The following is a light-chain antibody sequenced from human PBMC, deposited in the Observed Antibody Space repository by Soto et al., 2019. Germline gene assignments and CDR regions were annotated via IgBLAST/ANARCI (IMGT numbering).Light chain of an antibody. CDR1: QSVSNNY. V-gene: IGKV3-20*01. Sequence: EIGWTQCPDTLSLSAGERATLSCRASQSVSNNYLAWYQQKPGQAPRLLIYGASNRATGIPDRFSGSGSGKDFTLTISRLEPEDFAVYYCQQYGSSGTFGQGTKVDIK. J-gene: IGKJ1*01. CDR2: GAS. CDR3: QQYGSSGT.